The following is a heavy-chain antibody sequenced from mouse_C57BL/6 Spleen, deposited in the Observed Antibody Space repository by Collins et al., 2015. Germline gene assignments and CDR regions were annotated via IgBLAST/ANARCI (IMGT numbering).Heavy chain of an antibody. CDR2: SSGI. CDR3: ARSGDYVRFAY. J-gene: IGHJ3*01. V-gene: IGHV1-9*01. D-gene: IGHD1-1*01. Sequence: SSGINAEYMGKGKATFTADTSSNTAYMQLSSLTSEDSAVYYCARSGDYVRFAYWGQGTLVTVSA.